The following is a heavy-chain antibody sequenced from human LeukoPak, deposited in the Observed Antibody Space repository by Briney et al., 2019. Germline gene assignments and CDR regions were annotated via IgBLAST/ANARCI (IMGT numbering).Heavy chain of an antibody. D-gene: IGHD2-2*01. Sequence: SETLSLTCTVSGGSISSGDYYWSWIRQPPGKGLEWIGYIYYSGSTYYNPSLKSRVTISVDTSKNQFSLKLSSVTAADTAVYYCAREDIVVVPAYFDYWGQGTLVTVSS. CDR2: IYYSGST. V-gene: IGHV4-30-4*01. CDR3: AREDIVVVPAYFDY. J-gene: IGHJ4*02. CDR1: GGSISSGDYY.